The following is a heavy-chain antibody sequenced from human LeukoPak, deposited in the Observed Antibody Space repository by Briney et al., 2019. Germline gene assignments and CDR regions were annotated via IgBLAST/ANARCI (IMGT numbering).Heavy chain of an antibody. J-gene: IGHJ4*02. Sequence: PSETLSLTCTVSGGSISSYYWGWIRQPPGKGLEWIGYIYYSGSTNYNPSLKSRVTISVDTSKNQFSLKLSSVTAADTAVYYCARGYCSSTSCYPDYWGQGTLVTVSS. CDR1: GGSISSYY. CDR3: ARGYCSSTSCYPDY. V-gene: IGHV4-59*01. CDR2: IYYSGST. D-gene: IGHD2-2*01.